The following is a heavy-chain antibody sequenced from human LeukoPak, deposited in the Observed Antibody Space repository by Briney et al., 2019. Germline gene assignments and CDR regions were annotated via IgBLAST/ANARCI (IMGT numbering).Heavy chain of an antibody. CDR2: IYYSGST. CDR3: ARLPGIVGADYFDY. Sequence: PSETLSLTCTVSGGSTSSYYWSWIRQPPGKGLEWIGYIYYSGSTNYNPSLKSRVTISVDTSKNQFSLKPSSVTAADTAVYYCARLPGIVGADYFDYWGQGTLVTVSS. D-gene: IGHD1-26*01. J-gene: IGHJ4*02. V-gene: IGHV4-59*08. CDR1: GGSTSSYY.